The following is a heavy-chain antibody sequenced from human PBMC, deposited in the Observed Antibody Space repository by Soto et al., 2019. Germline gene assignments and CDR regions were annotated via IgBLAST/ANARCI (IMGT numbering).Heavy chain of an antibody. CDR1: GGSISSSSYY. D-gene: IGHD4-17*01. CDR3: ERKEVTTFGYFDY. Sequence: PSETLSLTCTVSGGSISSSSYYWRWIRQPPGKGLEWIGSIYYSGSTYYNPSLKSRVTISVDTSKNQFSLKLSSVTAADTAVYYWERKEVTTFGYFDYWGQGTLVTVSS. J-gene: IGHJ4*02. V-gene: IGHV4-39*01. CDR2: IYYSGST.